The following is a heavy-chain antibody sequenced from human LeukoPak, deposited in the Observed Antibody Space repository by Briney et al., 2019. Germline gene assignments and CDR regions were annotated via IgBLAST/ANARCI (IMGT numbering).Heavy chain of an antibody. Sequence: SVKVSCKASGGTFSSYAISWVRQAPGQGLEWMGRIIPILGIANYAQKFQGRVTMTRDTSTSTVYMELSSLRSEDTAVYYCAREGVRYSSSWYYSWGQGTLVTVSS. CDR2: IIPILGIA. V-gene: IGHV1-69*04. D-gene: IGHD6-13*01. CDR3: AREGVRYSSSWYYS. J-gene: IGHJ5*02. CDR1: GGTFSSYA.